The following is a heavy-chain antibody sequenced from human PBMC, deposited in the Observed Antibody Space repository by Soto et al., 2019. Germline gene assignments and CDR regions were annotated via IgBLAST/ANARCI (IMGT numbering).Heavy chain of an antibody. J-gene: IGHJ6*02. CDR1: GGTFSSYA. Sequence: QVQLVQSGAEVKKPGSSVKVSCKASGGTFSSYAISWVRQAPGQGLEWMGGIIPIFGTANYAQKFQGRVTLTADESTSTAYMELSSLRSEDTAAYYCARGGYCTNGVCYPSYYNGMDVWGQGTTVTVSS. CDR3: ARGGYCTNGVCYPSYYNGMDV. CDR2: IIPIFGTA. D-gene: IGHD2-8*01. V-gene: IGHV1-69*01.